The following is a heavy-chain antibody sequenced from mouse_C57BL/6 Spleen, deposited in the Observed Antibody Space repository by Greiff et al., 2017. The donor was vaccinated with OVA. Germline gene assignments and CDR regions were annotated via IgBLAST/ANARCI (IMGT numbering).Heavy chain of an antibody. V-gene: IGHV1-42*01. CDR2: INPSTGGT. Sequence: VQLQQSGPELVKPGASVKISCKASGYSFTGYYMNWVKQSPEKSLEWIGEINPSTGGTTYNQKFKAKATLTVDKSSSTAYMQLKSLTSEDSAVYYCARDDYDRYAMDYWGQGTSVTVSS. J-gene: IGHJ4*01. D-gene: IGHD2-4*01. CDR3: ARDDYDRYAMDY. CDR1: GYSFTGYY.